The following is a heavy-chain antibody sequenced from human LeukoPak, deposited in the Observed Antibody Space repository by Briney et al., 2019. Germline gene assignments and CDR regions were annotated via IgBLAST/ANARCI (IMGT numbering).Heavy chain of an antibody. Sequence: TGGSLRLSCAASGFTFSSNAMSWVRQAPGKGLEWVSAIGASGGGTYYADSVTSRFTISRDNFKNTLYLQMNSLRAEDTAVYYCARGFNWNYGRFDFWGQGTLVTVSS. CDR3: ARGFNWNYGRFDF. J-gene: IGHJ4*02. V-gene: IGHV3-23*01. CDR1: GFTFSSNA. CDR2: IGASGGGT. D-gene: IGHD1-7*01.